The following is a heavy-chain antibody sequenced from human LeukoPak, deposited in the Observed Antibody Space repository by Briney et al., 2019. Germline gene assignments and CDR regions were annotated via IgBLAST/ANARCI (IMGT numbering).Heavy chain of an antibody. D-gene: IGHD5-24*01. J-gene: IGHJ4*02. V-gene: IGHV5-51*01. CDR1: GYSFTSYW. Sequence: SGESLKISCKGSGYSFTSYWIGWVRQMPGKGLEWMGIIYPGDSDTRYSPAFQGQVTISADKSISTAYLQWSSLKASDTATYYCARSCRDGYRDFDYWGQGTLVTVSS. CDR2: IYPGDSDT. CDR3: ARSCRDGYRDFDY.